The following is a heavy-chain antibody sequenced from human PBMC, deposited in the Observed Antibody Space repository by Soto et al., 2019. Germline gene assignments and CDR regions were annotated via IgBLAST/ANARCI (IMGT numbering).Heavy chain of an antibody. J-gene: IGHJ5*02. V-gene: IGHV4-4*07. CDR1: GDFISYYS. CDR3: ARDDLGRNTRAFDP. Sequence: SETPSLTCTVSGDFISYYSWAWIRQSAGKGLEWIGRVYSTGTIFYNPSLKSRATMSVDTSKNQFSLKLTSVNAADTAVYYCARDDLGRNTRAFDPWGQGILVAVSS. CDR2: VYSTGTI.